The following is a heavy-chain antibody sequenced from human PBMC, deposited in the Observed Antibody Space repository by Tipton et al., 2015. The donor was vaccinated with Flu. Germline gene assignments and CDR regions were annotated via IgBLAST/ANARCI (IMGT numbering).Heavy chain of an antibody. CDR1: GFPFSEFW. CDR3: ARFAGGP. CDR2: INQDGSKE. V-gene: IGHV3-7*01. Sequence: SLRLSCAASGFPFSEFWMHWVRQAPGKGLEWVAHINQDGSKESYVESVKGRFTISRDNARNSLYLQMNSLRAEDTAVYHCARFAGGPWGQGTLVTVSS. J-gene: IGHJ5*02. D-gene: IGHD3-16*01.